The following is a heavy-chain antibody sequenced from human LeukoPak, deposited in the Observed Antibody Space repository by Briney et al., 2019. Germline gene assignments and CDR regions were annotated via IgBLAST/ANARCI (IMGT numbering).Heavy chain of an antibody. V-gene: IGHV3-53*01. CDR3: ARESGYSYGLAGFFDY. D-gene: IGHD5-18*01. J-gene: IGHJ4*02. CDR1: GLTLCSNY. CDR2: IYSDGRI. Sequence: GGSLSLSCAASGLTLCSNYVSWVRQAPGKGLEWVSVIYSDGRIHYAAYVEGRFTISRDDSKNTLYLQMNSMRAEDTAVYYCARESGYSYGLAGFFDYWGQGALVTVSS.